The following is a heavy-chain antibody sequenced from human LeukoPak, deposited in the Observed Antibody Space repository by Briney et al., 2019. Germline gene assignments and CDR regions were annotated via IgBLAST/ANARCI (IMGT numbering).Heavy chain of an antibody. CDR2: ISAYNGNT. D-gene: IGHD3-9*01. CDR1: GYTFTSYG. Sequence: ASVKVSCKASGYTFTSYGISWVRQAPGQGLEWMGWISAYNGNTNYAQKLQGRVTMTTDTSTSTAYMELRSLRSEDTAVYYCARVYYDILTGAYYYYGMDVWGQGTTVTVSS. CDR3: ARVYYDILTGAYYYYGMDV. V-gene: IGHV1-18*01. J-gene: IGHJ6*02.